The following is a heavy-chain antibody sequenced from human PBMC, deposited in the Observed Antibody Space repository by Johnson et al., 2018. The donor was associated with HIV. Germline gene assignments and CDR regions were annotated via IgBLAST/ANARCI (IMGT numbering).Heavy chain of an antibody. J-gene: IGHJ3*01. CDR1: GFTFSDYY. D-gene: IGHD5/OR15-5a*01. CDR2: ISSSGSTI. V-gene: IGHV3-11*04. CDR3: ARDLRPPTRTFDL. Sequence: QVQLVESGGGLVKPGGSLRLSCAASGFTFSDYYMSWIRQAPGKGLEWVSFISSSGSTIQYADSVQGRFTISRDNAKNSLYLQMNSLRDEDTAVYYCARDLRPPTRTFDLWGQGTMVTVSS.